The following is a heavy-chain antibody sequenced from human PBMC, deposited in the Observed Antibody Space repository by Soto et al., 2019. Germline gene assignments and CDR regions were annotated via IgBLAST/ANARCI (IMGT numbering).Heavy chain of an antibody. D-gene: IGHD1-26*01. CDR2: IKQDGGET. V-gene: IGHV3-7*01. Sequence: PGGSLRLSCAASGFTFNTYWMSWVRQAPGKGPEWVASIKQDGGETFYMESVKGRFTISRDNAKNSLYLQMNSLRVEDMAVYYCAREVRATFDPWGQGT. CDR3: AREVRATFDP. CDR1: GFTFNTYW. J-gene: IGHJ5*02.